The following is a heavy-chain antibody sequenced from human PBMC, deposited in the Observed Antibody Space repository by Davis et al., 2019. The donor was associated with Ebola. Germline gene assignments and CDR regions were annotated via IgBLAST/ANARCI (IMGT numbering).Heavy chain of an antibody. CDR1: GGSISNYY. V-gene: IGHV4-59*01. D-gene: IGHD3-10*01. CDR2: IYYSGST. Sequence: PSETLSLTCTVSGGSISNYYWSWIRQPPGKGLEWIGYIYYSGSTNYNPSLKSRVTISVDTSKNRFSLNLTSVTAADTAIYYCARDLGRLRGNNWFDPWGQGTL. J-gene: IGHJ5*02. CDR3: ARDLGRLRGNNWFDP.